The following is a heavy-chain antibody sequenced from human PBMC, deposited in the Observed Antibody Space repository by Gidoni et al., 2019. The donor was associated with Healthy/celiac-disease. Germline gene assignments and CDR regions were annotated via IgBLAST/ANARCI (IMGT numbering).Heavy chain of an antibody. CDR2: ISSSSSYI. CDR3: ARDVVAEYYDSSGTRWLYGMDV. D-gene: IGHD3-22*01. J-gene: IGHJ6*02. V-gene: IGHV3-21*01. CDR1: GFTFSSYS. Sequence: EVQLVESGGGLVKPGGSLRLSCAASGFTFSSYSMNCVRQAPGKGLEWVSSISSSSSYIYYADSVKGRFTISRDNAKNSLYLQMNSLRAEDTAVYYCARDVVAEYYDSSGTRWLYGMDVWGQGTTVTVSS.